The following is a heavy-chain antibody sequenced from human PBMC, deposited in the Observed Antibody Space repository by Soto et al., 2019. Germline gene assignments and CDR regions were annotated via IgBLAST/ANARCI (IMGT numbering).Heavy chain of an antibody. D-gene: IGHD6-13*01. CDR3: ARALKASSWYYYYGMDV. CDR1: GFTFSSYG. J-gene: IGHJ6*02. V-gene: IGHV3-33*01. CDR2: IWYDGSNK. Sequence: QLGGSLRLSCAASGFTFSSYGMHWVRQAPGKGLEWVAVIWYDGSNKYYADSVKGRFTISRDNSKNTLYLQMNSLRAEDTAVYYCARALKASSWYYYYGMDVWGQGTTVTVSS.